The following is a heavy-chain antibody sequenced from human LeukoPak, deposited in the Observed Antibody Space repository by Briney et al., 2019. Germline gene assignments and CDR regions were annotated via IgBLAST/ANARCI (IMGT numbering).Heavy chain of an antibody. CDR2: IIPIFGTA. J-gene: IGHJ2*01. CDR3: AKGWERSRQDLYFDL. D-gene: IGHD1-26*01. Sequence: SVKVSCKASGGTFSSYAISWVRQAPGQGLEWMGGIIPIFGTANYAQKFQGRVTITTDESTSTAYMELSSLRSEDTAVYYCAKGWERSRQDLYFDLWGRGTLVTVSS. CDR1: GGTFSSYA. V-gene: IGHV1-69*05.